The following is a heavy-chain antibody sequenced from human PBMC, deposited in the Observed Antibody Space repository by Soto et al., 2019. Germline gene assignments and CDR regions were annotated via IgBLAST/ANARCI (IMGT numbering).Heavy chain of an antibody. CDR2: INGGNGNT. J-gene: IGHJ4*02. CDR1: GNTVPNYA. CDR3: SADSPHYYGSGSYYREFDY. D-gene: IGHD3-10*01. V-gene: IGHV1-3*01. Sequence: GASVKVSCKASGNTVPNYAIHWVRQAPGQRLEWMGWINGGNGNTYYSEHFKGRVTFTRDMSTSTAYMELSSLRSEDTAVYYCSADSPHYYGSGSYYREFDYWGQGTLVTVSS.